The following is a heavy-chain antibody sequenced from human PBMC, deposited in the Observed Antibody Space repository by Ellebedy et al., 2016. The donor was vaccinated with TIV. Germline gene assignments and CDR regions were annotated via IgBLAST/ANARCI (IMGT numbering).Heavy chain of an antibody. CDR2: IYYSGRT. Sequence: MPSETLSLTCNVSGGSINSSTYYWVWIRQPPGKGLEWIGTIYYSGRTYYHPSLKSRVTISLDTSKNQFSLNLSSVTAADTAIYYCARGRAASYSWFHPWGQGTLVTVSS. CDR1: GGSINSSTYY. CDR3: ARGRAASYSWFHP. J-gene: IGHJ5*02. V-gene: IGHV4-39*01. D-gene: IGHD6-13*01.